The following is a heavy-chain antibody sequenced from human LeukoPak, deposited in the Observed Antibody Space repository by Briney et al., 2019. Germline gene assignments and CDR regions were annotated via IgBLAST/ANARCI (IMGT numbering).Heavy chain of an antibody. V-gene: IGHV3-48*03. CDR3: ARDGGDYFDY. CDR1: GFTFSSYE. Sequence: GGSLRLSCAASGFTFSSYEMNWVRQAPGKGLEWVSYISSSGSTIYYADSVRGRFTISRDNAKNSLYLQMNSLRAEDTAVYYCARDGGDYFDYWGQGTLVTVSS. D-gene: IGHD2-21*01. J-gene: IGHJ4*02. CDR2: ISSSGSTI.